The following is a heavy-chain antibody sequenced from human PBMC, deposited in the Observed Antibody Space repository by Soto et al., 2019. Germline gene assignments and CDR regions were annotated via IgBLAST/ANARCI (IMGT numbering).Heavy chain of an antibody. J-gene: IGHJ4*02. CDR2: ISGSGGST. D-gene: IGHD6-13*01. Sequence: GGSLRLSCAASGFTFSSYAMSWVRQAPGKGLEWVSAISGSGGSTYYADSVKGRFTISRDNSKNTLYLQMNSLRAEDTAVYYCANEHGTRSSSWHYNAYFDYWGQGTLVTVSS. CDR1: GFTFSSYA. V-gene: IGHV3-23*01. CDR3: ANEHGTRSSSWHYNAYFDY.